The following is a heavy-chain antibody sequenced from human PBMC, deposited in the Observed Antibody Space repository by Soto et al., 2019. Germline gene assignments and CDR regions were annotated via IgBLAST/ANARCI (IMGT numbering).Heavy chain of an antibody. Sequence: GASLSLSCEGSGFTFSSYRKNRVHKAPGKRMEWDSYISSSSSTIYYADSVKGRFTISRDNAKNSLYLQMNSLRAEDTAVYYCAREWGGIVVVPAANLESGMDVSGEGSTVTVSS. CDR2: ISSSSSTI. CDR3: AREWGGIVVVPAANLESGMDV. V-gene: IGHV3-48*01. J-gene: IGHJ6*04. D-gene: IGHD2-2*01. CDR1: GFTFSSYR.